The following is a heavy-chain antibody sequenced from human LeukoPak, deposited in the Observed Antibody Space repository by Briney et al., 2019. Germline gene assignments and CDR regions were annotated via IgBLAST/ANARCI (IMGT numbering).Heavy chain of an antibody. D-gene: IGHD3-3*01. V-gene: IGHV3-21*04. CDR3: SREAYYEARVRYYYYMDV. CDR1: GFTFSSYS. CDR2: ISSSSSYI. J-gene: IGHJ6*03. Sequence: GGSLRLSCAASGFTFSSYSMNWVRQAPGKGLEWVSSISSSSSYIYYADSVKGRFTISRDNAKNSLYLQMNSPRAEDTALYYCSREAYYEARVRYYYYMDVWGKGTTVTVSS.